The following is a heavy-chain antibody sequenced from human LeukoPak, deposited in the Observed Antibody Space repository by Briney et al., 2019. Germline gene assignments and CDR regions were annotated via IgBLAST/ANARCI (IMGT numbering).Heavy chain of an antibody. CDR2: IYYSGST. D-gene: IGHD3-22*01. V-gene: IGHV4-31*03. CDR3: ARAFKPFNYYDSSGYYYP. J-gene: IGHJ5*02. CDR1: GGSISSGGYY. Sequence: SETLSLTCTVSGGSISSGGYYWSWIRQHPGKGLEWIGYIYYSGSTYYNPSLKSRVTISVDTSKNQFSLKLSSVTAADTAVYCCARAFKPFNYYDSSGYYYPWGQGTLVTVSS.